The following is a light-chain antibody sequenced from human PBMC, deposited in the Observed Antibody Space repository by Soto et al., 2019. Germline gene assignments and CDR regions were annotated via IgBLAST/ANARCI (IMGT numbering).Light chain of an antibody. CDR3: QQYGSSPLYT. CDR2: SAS. V-gene: IGKV3-20*01. J-gene: IGKJ2*01. Sequence: ETVVTQSPGTLSLSPGERATLSCRASQSVSSSYLAWYQQKPGQAPRLLIYSASSRATGVPDRFSGSVSGTDFTLTISRLEPEDCAVYYCQQYGSSPLYTFGQGTKLEIK. CDR1: QSVSSSY.